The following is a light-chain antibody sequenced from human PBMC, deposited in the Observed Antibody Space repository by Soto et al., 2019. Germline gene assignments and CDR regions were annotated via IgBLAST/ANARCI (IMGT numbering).Light chain of an antibody. Sequence: QSVLTQPPSVSGAPGQRVTISCSGNSSNIGAGFDVHWYQQLPGAAPKLLIYASTNRPSGVPDRFSGSKSDTSASLAITGLQIDDEADYYCHSSDTCLTGHVLFGGGTKLTVL. CDR3: HSSDTCLTGHVL. CDR2: AST. V-gene: IGLV1-40*01. CDR1: SSNIGAGFD. J-gene: IGLJ2*01.